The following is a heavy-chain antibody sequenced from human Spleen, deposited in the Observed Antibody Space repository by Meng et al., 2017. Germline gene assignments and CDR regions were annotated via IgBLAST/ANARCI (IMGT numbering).Heavy chain of an antibody. CDR1: GGSFSGYY. V-gene: IGHV4-34*01. CDR2: INHSGST. J-gene: IGHJ4*02. Sequence: QVQLQQWGAVLLKPSETLSLTCAVYGGSFSGYYWSWIRQPPGKGLEWIGEINHSGSTNYNPSLKSRVTISVDTSKNQFSLKLSSVTAADTAVYYCARGDGDDYWGQGTLVTVSS. CDR3: ARGDGDDY.